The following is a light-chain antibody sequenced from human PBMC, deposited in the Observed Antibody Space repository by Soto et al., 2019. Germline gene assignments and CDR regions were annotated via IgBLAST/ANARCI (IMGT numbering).Light chain of an antibody. J-gene: IGKJ5*01. V-gene: IGKV1-5*01. CDR2: DAA. Sequence: DIQMTQSPSTLSAYVGDRVTITCRASQSISSWLDWYQQKPGKAPNLLIYDAASLEAGVPSRLRGSGNGTEFTITINSMQHTDFATYYCQQLKSNLITFGHGTRLEIK. CDR3: QQLKSNLIT. CDR1: QSISSW.